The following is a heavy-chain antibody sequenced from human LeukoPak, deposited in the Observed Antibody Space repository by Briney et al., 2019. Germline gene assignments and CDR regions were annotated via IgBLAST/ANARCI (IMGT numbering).Heavy chain of an antibody. CDR2: IYYSGST. CDR3: ARLNQYYYGMDV. J-gene: IGHJ6*02. Sequence: SETLSLTCTVSGGSISSYYWSWIRQPPGKGLEWIGYIYYSGSTNYNPSLKSRVTISVDTSKNQFSLKLSSVTAADTAVYYCARLNQYYYGMDVWGQGTTVTVSS. V-gene: IGHV4-59*08. CDR1: GGSISSYY.